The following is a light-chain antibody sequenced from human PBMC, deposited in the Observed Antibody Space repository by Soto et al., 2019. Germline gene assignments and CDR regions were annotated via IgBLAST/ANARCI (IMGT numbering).Light chain of an antibody. CDR2: DVN. CDR3: SSYTSSSTYV. Sequence: QSALTQPASVSGSPGQSITISCTGTSSDVGAYNYVSWYQQHPGKAPKLMIYDVNNRPSGVSNRFSGSKSGYTASLTISGLQVEDEADYYCSSYTSSSTYVFGTGTKVTVL. V-gene: IGLV2-14*03. J-gene: IGLJ1*01. CDR1: SSDVGAYNY.